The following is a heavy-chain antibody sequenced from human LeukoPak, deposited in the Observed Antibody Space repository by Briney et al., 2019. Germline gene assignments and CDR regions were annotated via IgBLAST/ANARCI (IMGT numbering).Heavy chain of an antibody. V-gene: IGHV3-30*04. CDR1: GFTFSSYA. Sequence: PGGSLRPSCAASGFTFSSYAMHWVRQAPGKGLEWVAVISYDGSNKYYADSVKGRFTISRDNSKNTLYLQMNSLRAEDTAVYYRASVRGPYYLDYRGQGTLVTVSS. CDR3: ASVRGPYYLDY. J-gene: IGHJ4*02. CDR2: ISYDGSNK. D-gene: IGHD3-10*01.